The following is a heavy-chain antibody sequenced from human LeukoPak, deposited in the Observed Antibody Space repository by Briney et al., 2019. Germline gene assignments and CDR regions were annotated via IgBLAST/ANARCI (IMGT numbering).Heavy chain of an antibody. CDR1: GGTFSSYA. Sequence: SVKVSCKASGGTFSSYAISWVRQAPGQGLEWMGGIIPIFGTANYAQKLQGRVTMTTDTSTSTAYMELRSLRSDDTAVYYCAREIRITMVRGVIYFDYWGQGTLVTVSS. D-gene: IGHD3-10*01. V-gene: IGHV1-69*05. CDR2: IIPIFGTA. J-gene: IGHJ4*02. CDR3: AREIRITMVRGVIYFDY.